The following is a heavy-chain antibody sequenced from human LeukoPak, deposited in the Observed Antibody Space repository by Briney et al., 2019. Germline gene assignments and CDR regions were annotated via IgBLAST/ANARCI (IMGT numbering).Heavy chain of an antibody. CDR3: ARSPPGRTNWNYYDY. D-gene: IGHD1-1*01. V-gene: IGHV3-64*01. CDR2: IGPIGVYT. J-gene: IGHJ4*02. Sequence: GGSLRLSCAASGFTFSDYAMHWVRQAPGKGLEFVSVIGPIGVYTYYANSVKGRFTISRDNSRSTVSLQMGSLRDEDMAVYYCARSPPGRTNWNYYDYWGRGTLVTVSS. CDR1: GFTFSDYA.